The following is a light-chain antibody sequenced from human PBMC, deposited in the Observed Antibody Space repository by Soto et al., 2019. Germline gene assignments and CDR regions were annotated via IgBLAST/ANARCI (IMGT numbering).Light chain of an antibody. V-gene: IGKV1-5*03. J-gene: IGKJ5*01. CDR3: QQYEIYPIT. CDR2: KAS. Sequence: DIQMTQSPSTPSASVGDRVTITCRASQNINSWLAWYQQKPGKAPKLLIYKASSLESGVPSRFSGSGSGTEFTLTISSLQPDDFAAYYCQQYEIYPITFGLGTRLEVK. CDR1: QNINSW.